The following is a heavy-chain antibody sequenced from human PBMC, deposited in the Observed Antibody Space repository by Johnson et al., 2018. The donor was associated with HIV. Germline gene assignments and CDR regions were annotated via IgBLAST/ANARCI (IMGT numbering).Heavy chain of an antibody. J-gene: IGHJ3*02. CDR3: AKDRGVTNDALDI. CDR2: ISSSGSTI. D-gene: IGHD3-10*01. V-gene: IGHV3-11*01. CDR1: GFTFSDYY. Sequence: QVQLVESGGGLVKPGGSLRLSCAASGFTFSDYYMSWIRQAPGKGLEWVSYISSSGSTIYYADSVNGRFTISRDNSKNPLYLQRTSLGAEDTAVYYCAKDRGVTNDALDIWGQGTMVTVSS.